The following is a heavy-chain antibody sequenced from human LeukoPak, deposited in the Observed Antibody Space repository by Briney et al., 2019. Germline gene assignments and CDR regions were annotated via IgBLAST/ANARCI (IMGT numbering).Heavy chain of an antibody. V-gene: IGHV3-9*01. Sequence: GGSLWLSCAATGFTFKDYGMHWVRQPPGKGLEWVSGNNWNGGGTDYADSVKGRFTISRDNAKNSLYLQMTSLRPEDTALYYCAKHLRATNTYIFFGLDVWGQGTTVTVSS. J-gene: IGHJ6*02. CDR3: AKHLRATNTYIFFGLDV. D-gene: IGHD1-26*01. CDR2: NNWNGGGT. CDR1: GFTFKDYG.